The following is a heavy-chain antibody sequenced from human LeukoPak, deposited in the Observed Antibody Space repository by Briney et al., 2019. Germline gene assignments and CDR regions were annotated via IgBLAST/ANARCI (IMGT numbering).Heavy chain of an antibody. J-gene: IGHJ4*02. CDR3: AKGLGTSQDFDY. Sequence: PGGSLRLSCVAAGFTFTNYAMSWVRQAPGKGLEWVSYIRGSGGTTHYADSVKGRFTISRDNSKNTVYLQMNSLRAEDTAVYYCAKGLGTSQDFDYWGQGTLVTVSS. CDR2: IRGSGGTT. D-gene: IGHD5/OR15-5a*01. V-gene: IGHV3-23*01. CDR1: GFTFTNYA.